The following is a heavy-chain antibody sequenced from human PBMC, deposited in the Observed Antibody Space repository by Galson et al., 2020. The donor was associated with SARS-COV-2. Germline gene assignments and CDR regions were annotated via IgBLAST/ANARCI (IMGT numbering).Heavy chain of an antibody. CDR1: GFSLSPSGTC. Sequence: SGPTLVKPTQTLPLPCPFSGFSLSPSGTCVSWIRQPPGKALEWLARIALDDDNYYRTSLNTRLTISPDTSKNQVVLTMTNMDPVDTATYYCARVTLSGSDPLGPTYYYYGMDVWGQGTTVTVSS. CDR2: IALDDDN. D-gene: IGHD1-26*01. CDR3: ARVTLSGSDPLGPTYYYYGMDV. V-gene: IGHV2-70*11. J-gene: IGHJ6*02.